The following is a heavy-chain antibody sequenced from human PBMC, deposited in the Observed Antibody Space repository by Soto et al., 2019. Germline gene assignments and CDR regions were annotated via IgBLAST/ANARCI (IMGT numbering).Heavy chain of an antibody. CDR1: GFTFSSYA. CDR2: ISYDGSNK. CDR3: PSLIVVTTLTAYYYYGMDV. Sequence: QVQLVESGGGVVQPGRSLRLSCAASGFTFSSYAMHWVRQAPGKGLEWVAVISYDGSNKYYADSVKGRFTISRDNSKNTLYLQMNSLRAEDTAVYYCPSLIVVTTLTAYYYYGMDVWGQGTTFTVSS. D-gene: IGHD3-22*01. J-gene: IGHJ6*02. V-gene: IGHV3-30-3*01.